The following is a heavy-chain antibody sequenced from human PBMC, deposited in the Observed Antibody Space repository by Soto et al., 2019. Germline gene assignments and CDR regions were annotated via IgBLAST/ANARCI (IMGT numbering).Heavy chain of an antibody. CDR2: IFHSGNA. CDR1: GGSIRNVY. Sequence: SETLSLTCTVSGGSIRNVYWSWIRQSPGKRLEWIGFIFHSGNAKYNPSLKSRVTISVDTSKNQFSLSLDSVTAADTAVYFCARAHAPTLPFDYWGQGTMVTVSS. CDR3: ARAHAPTLPFDY. V-gene: IGHV4-59*01. J-gene: IGHJ4*01. D-gene: IGHD2-15*01.